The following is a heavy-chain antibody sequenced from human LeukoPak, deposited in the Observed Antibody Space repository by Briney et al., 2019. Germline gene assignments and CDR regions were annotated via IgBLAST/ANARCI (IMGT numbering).Heavy chain of an antibody. Sequence: ASVKVSCKASGYTFTSYGISWVRQAPGQGLEWMGRISAYNGNTNYAQKLQGRVTMTTDTSTSTAYMELRSLRSDDTAVYYCARHLHIVVVTEDAFDIWGQGTMVTVSS. D-gene: IGHD2-21*02. V-gene: IGHV1-18*01. J-gene: IGHJ3*02. CDR1: GYTFTSYG. CDR3: ARHLHIVVVTEDAFDI. CDR2: ISAYNGNT.